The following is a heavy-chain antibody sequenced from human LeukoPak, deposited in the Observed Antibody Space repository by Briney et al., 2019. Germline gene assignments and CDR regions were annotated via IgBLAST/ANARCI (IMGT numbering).Heavy chain of an antibody. CDR1: GFSLRTSW. V-gene: IGHV3-7*01. J-gene: IGHJ4*02. Sequence: GGSLRLSCTASGFSLRTSWMSWVRQSPGKGLEFLANIKYDGTVKNYVDSVKGRFTISRDNPKNSLYLQMDSLRAEDTAVYYCARDPDSSSFDYWGQGALVTVSS. CDR2: IKYDGTVK. D-gene: IGHD6-13*01. CDR3: ARDPDSSSFDY.